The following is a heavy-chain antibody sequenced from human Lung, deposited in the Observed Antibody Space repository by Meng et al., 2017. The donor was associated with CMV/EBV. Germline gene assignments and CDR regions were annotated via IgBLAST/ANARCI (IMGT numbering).Heavy chain of an antibody. V-gene: IGHV3-30*03. CDR3: ARDMMLGQAARQTFDV. CDR1: GFSLNNHG. CDR2: LSYDGGDK. Sequence: SCAASGFSLNNHGMHWIRQAPGKVLEWLAVLSYDGGDKFYGASVKGRFIVSRDSPRNILYLHMNSLRSEDTAVYFCARDMMLGQAARQTFDVWGQGXLVTVSS. D-gene: IGHD2-15*01. J-gene: IGHJ3*01.